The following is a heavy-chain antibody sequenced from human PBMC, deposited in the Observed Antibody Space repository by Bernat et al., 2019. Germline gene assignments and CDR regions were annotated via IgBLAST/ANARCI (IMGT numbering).Heavy chain of an antibody. V-gene: IGHV3-23*04. CDR3: AKDLSRPYYFDY. Sequence: EVQLVESGGGLVQPGGSPRLSCAASGFTFGSYWMSWVRQAPGKGLEWVSAISGSGAGTYYADSVKGRFTLSRDNSKNTLYLQMNSLRAEDTAVYYCAKDLSRPYYFDYWGQGTLVTVSS. J-gene: IGHJ4*02. CDR1: GFTFGSYW. D-gene: IGHD2/OR15-2a*01. CDR2: ISGSGAGT.